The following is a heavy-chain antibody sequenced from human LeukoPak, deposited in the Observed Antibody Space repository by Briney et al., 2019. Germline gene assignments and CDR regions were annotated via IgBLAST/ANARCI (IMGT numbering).Heavy chain of an antibody. V-gene: IGHV3-74*01. CDR3: ARGLPNYYGMDV. Sequence: GGSLRLSCAASGFAFSSYWMHWVRQAPGKGLVWVSRIDTDGSSTNYADSVKGRFTISRDNAKNTLYLQMNSLRTEDTAVYYCARGLPNYYGMDVWGQGTTVTVSS. CDR1: GFAFSSYW. CDR2: IDTDGSST. J-gene: IGHJ6*02.